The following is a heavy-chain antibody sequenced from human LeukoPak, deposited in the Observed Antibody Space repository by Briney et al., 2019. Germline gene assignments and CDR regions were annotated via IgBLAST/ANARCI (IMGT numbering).Heavy chain of an antibody. CDR2: INHSGST. V-gene: IGHV4-34*01. Sequence: SETLSLTCAVYGGSFSGYYWSWIRQPPGKGLEWIGEINHSGSTNYNPSLKSRVTISVDTSKNQFSLKLSSVTAADTAVYYCARAQIAAGLVDYWGQGALVTVSS. J-gene: IGHJ4*02. CDR3: ARAQIAAGLVDY. D-gene: IGHD6-13*01. CDR1: GGSFSGYY.